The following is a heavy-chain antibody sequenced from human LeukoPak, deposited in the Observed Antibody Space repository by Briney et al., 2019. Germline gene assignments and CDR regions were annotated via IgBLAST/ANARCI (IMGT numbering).Heavy chain of an antibody. V-gene: IGHV3-74*01. D-gene: IGHD1-26*01. J-gene: IGHJ4*02. Sequence: GGSLRLSCAASGFTFSSNWMHWVRQAPVKELVWVSRINEDGSTTNYADSVKGRFTISRDNAKNTLYLQMNSLRAEDTAVYYCVRDLGGRSGHWGQGTLVTVSS. CDR3: VRDLGGRSGH. CDR1: GFTFSSNW. CDR2: INEDGSTT.